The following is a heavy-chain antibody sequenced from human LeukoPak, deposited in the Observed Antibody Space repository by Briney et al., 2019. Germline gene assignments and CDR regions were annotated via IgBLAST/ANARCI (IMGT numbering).Heavy chain of an antibody. CDR1: GLTVSSSY. CDR3: AKGGDYYESSGNNLEYFQH. J-gene: IGHJ1*01. CDR2: IYNDGST. V-gene: IGHV3-53*01. D-gene: IGHD3-22*01. Sequence: PGGSLRLSCAASGLTVSSSYMSWVRQAPGKGLEWVSIIYNDGSTYYADSMKGRFTISRDNSKNTLYVEMKSLRAEDTAVYYCAKGGDYYESSGNNLEYFQHWGQGTLVTVSS.